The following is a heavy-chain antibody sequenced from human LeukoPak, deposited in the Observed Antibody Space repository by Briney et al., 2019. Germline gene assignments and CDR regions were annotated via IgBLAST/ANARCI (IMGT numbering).Heavy chain of an antibody. J-gene: IGHJ4*02. Sequence: GGSLRLSCAASGFXFSSYWMHWVRQAPGKGLVWVSRVNTDGSSTTYADSVRGRFTISRDNAKNTLYLQMSSLRAEDTAVYYCIRGTVGAPGNDYWGQGTLVTVSS. CDR3: IRGTVGAPGNDY. V-gene: IGHV3-74*01. CDR1: GFXFSSYW. D-gene: IGHD1-26*01. CDR2: VNTDGSST.